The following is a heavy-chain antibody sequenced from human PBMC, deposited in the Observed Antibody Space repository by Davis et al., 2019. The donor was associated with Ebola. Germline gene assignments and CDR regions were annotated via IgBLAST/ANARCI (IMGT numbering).Heavy chain of an antibody. D-gene: IGHD6-19*01. J-gene: IGHJ4*02. CDR1: GGSLSGYF. CDR3: ARREVGGIAVFDY. CDR2: INHSGST. V-gene: IGHV4-34*01. Sequence: MPSETLSLTCAVYGGSLSGYFWSWIRQPPGKGLEWIGEINHSGSTNYNPSLKSRVTISVDTSKNQFSLKLSSVTAADTAVYYCARREVGGIAVFDYWGQGTLVTVSS.